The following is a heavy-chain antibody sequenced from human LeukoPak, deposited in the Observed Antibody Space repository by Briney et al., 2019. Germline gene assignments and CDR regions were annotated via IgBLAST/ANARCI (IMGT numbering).Heavy chain of an antibody. CDR1: GFTFSSYA. CDR2: ITYDGTYK. D-gene: IGHD6-19*01. V-gene: IGHV3-30*02. J-gene: IGHJ4*02. CDR3: AKGPQSSGWQSFDS. Sequence: GGSLTLSCAASGFTFSSYAMHWVRQAPGKGLEWVTFITYDGTYKYSADSVKGRSTISRDNSKNTLYLQMNSLRPEDSAVYYCAKGPQSSGWQSFDSWGQGTLVTVSS.